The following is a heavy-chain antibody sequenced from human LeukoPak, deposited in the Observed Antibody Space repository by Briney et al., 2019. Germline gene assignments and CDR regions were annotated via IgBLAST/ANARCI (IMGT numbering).Heavy chain of an antibody. CDR1: GGSISSYY. D-gene: IGHD3-9*01. CDR2: IYYSGST. Sequence: SETLSLTCTVSGGSISSYYWSWIRQPPGKGLEWIGYIYYSGSTNYNPSLKSRVTISVDTPKNQFSLKLSSVTAADTAVYYCARANDILTAPFDYWGQGTLVTVSS. CDR3: ARANDILTAPFDY. J-gene: IGHJ4*02. V-gene: IGHV4-59*01.